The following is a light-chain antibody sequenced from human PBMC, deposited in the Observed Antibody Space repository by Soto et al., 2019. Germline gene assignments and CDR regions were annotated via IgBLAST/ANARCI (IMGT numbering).Light chain of an antibody. CDR2: GAS. V-gene: IGKV3-20*01. J-gene: IGKJ1*01. CDR1: QSVSSSY. Sequence: EIVLTQSPGTLSLSPGERATLSCRASQSVSSSYLAWYQQKPGQAPRLLIYGASSRATGIPDRFSGSGSGTDFTLTISRLEPEDLAVYYCQRYGSSRTFGQGTNVEIK. CDR3: QRYGSSRT.